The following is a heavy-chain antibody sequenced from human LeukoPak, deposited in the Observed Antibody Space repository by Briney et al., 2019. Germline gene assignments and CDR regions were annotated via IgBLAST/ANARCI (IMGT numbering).Heavy chain of an antibody. D-gene: IGHD3-9*01. Sequence: PGGSLRLSCAASGFTFSSYWMTWVRQAPGKGLEWVANINQDGSEKYYVDSVKGRFTISRDDAKNSLYLRMNSLRAEDTAVYYCARVVADYDILFDYWGQGSLVTVSS. CDR1: GFTFSSYW. J-gene: IGHJ4*02. CDR3: ARVVADYDILFDY. CDR2: INQDGSEK. V-gene: IGHV3-7*03.